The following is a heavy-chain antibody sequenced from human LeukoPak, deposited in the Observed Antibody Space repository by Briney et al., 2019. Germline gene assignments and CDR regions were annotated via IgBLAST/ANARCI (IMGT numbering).Heavy chain of an antibody. Sequence: QAGGSLRLSCAASGFTFSSYWMSWVRQAPGKGLEWAANIKQDGSEKYYVDSVKGRFTISRDNAKNSLYLQMNSLRAEDTAVYYCARVRYCTSTSCYTDWFDPWGQGTLVTVSS. CDR3: ARVRYCTSTSCYTDWFDP. J-gene: IGHJ5*02. CDR1: GFTFSSYW. CDR2: IKQDGSEK. D-gene: IGHD2-2*02. V-gene: IGHV3-7*01.